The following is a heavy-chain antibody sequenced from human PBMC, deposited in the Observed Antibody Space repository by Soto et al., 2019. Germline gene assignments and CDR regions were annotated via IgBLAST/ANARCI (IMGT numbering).Heavy chain of an antibody. CDR3: ARGGYCSSTSCRIAGWFDP. J-gene: IGHJ5*02. V-gene: IGHV1-69*01. CDR1: GGTFSSYA. Sequence: QVQLVQSGAEVKKPGSSVKVSCTASGGTFSSYAISWVRQAPGQGLEWMGGIIPIFGTANYAQKFQGRVTITADESTSTAYMELSSLRSEDTAVYYCARGGYCSSTSCRIAGWFDPWGQGTLVTVSS. D-gene: IGHD2-2*01. CDR2: IIPIFGTA.